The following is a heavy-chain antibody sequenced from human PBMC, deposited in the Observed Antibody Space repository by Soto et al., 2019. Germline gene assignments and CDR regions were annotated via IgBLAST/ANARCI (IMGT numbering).Heavy chain of an antibody. V-gene: IGHV3-15*01. Sequence: GSLRLSCAASGFTFSHAWMNWVRQAPGKGLEWVGRIKSKADGGTTDYAVPVEGRFTISRDDSKDTMYLQMNSLQTEDTAVYYCTNVVTFGGVRYFALWGQGTLVTVSS. J-gene: IGHJ4*02. CDR3: TNVVTFGGVRYFAL. CDR2: IKSKADGGTT. CDR1: GFTFSHAW. D-gene: IGHD3-16*01.